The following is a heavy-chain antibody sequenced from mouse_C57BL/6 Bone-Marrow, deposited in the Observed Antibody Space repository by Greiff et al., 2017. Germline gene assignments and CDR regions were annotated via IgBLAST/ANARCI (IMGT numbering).Heavy chain of an antibody. Sequence: VQLQESGAELARPGASVKLSCKASGYTFTSYGISWVKQRTGQGLEWIGEIYPRSGNTYYNEKFKGKATLTADKSSSTAYMELRSLTSEDSAVYFCARKGAYRDFDYWGQGTTLTVSS. CDR2: IYPRSGNT. CDR3: ARKGAYRDFDY. J-gene: IGHJ2*01. CDR1: GYTFTSYG. V-gene: IGHV1-81*01. D-gene: IGHD2-10*01.